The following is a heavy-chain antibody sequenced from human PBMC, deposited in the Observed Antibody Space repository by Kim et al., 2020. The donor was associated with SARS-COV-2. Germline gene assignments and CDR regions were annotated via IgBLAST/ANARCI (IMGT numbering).Heavy chain of an antibody. CDR3: TRGRDNLGNFDY. J-gene: IGHJ4*02. CDR2: MTYDGKNR. V-gene: IGHV3-30*03. Sequence: GGSLRLSCEVSGFSLSRNSIHWVRRAPGKGLEWVAIMTYDGKNRYYADSVKGQFTVSRDDSKNTVILHMNSLRPEDTAVYYCTRGRDNLGNFDYWGQGTL. D-gene: IGHD1-20*01. CDR1: GFSLSRNS.